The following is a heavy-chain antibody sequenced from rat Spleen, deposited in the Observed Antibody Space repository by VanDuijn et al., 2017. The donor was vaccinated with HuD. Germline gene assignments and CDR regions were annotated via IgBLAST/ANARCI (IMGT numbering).Heavy chain of an antibody. D-gene: IGHD3-1*01. CDR1: GFSLISHS. CDR2: MRYNGDT. V-gene: IGHV2-63*01. CDR3: TIHPRY. Sequence: QVQLKESGPGLVQPSQTLSLTCTVSGFSLISHSVHWVRQPPGKGLEWMGRMRYNGDTAYNSALKSRLSISRDTSKNQVFLKMNSLQTDDTGTYYCTIHPRYWGQGVMVTVSS. J-gene: IGHJ2*01.